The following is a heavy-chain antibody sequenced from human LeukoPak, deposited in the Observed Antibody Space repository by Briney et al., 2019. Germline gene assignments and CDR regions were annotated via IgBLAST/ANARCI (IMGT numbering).Heavy chain of an antibody. CDR1: GFTFSSYS. Sequence: PGGSLRLSCAASGFTFSSYSMSWVRQAPGEGLEWVGRIKSKTDGGTTDYAEPVKGRFTISRDDSKKTLYLQMNSLKTEDTALYYCAAVSVDYGDSSFDFWGQGTLVTVSS. D-gene: IGHD4-17*01. V-gene: IGHV3-15*01. CDR2: IKSKTDGGTT. CDR3: AAVSVDYGDSSFDF. J-gene: IGHJ4*02.